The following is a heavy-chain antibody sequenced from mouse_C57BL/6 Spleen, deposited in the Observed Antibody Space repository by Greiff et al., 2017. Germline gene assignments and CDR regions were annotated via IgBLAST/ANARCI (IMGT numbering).Heavy chain of an antibody. J-gene: IGHJ3*01. CDR2: IDPETGGT. D-gene: IGHD1-1*02. V-gene: IGHV1-15*01. CDR1: GYTFTDYE. CDR3: TRAYYPAWFAY. Sequence: QVQLQQSGAELVRPGASVTLSCKASGYTFTDYEMHWVKQTPVHGLEWIGAIDPETGGTAYNQKFKGKAILTANKSSSTAYMELRSLTSEDSAVYYCTRAYYPAWFAYWGQGTLVTGSA.